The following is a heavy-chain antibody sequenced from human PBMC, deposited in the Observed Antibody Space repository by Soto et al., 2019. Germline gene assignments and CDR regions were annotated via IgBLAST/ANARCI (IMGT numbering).Heavy chain of an antibody. D-gene: IGHD5-12*01. CDR2: IYSGGST. J-gene: IGHJ6*02. Sequence: EVQLVESGGGLIQPGGSLRLSCAASGFTVNSNYMSWVRQAPGKGLEWVSVIYSGGSTFYADSVKGRFTISRDDFKNTLFLQMNSPRAEDTAVYYCARGRGGLRRSYYGMDVWGQGTTVTVSS. V-gene: IGHV3-53*01. CDR1: GFTVNSNY. CDR3: ARGRGGLRRSYYGMDV.